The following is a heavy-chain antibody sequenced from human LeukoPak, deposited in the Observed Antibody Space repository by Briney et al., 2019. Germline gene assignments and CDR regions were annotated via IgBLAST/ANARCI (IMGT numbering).Heavy chain of an antibody. V-gene: IGHV4-59*01. D-gene: IGHD3-22*01. CDR1: GGSIGSYY. J-gene: IGHJ4*02. CDR2: MHYSGSA. Sequence: SETLSLTCTVSGGSIGSYYWTWIRQPPGKGLEWIGYMHYSGSAYYNPSLQSRVTISIDTSKNQFSLKLNSVTAADTALYYCASDSSGYGSATHWGRGTLVTVSS. CDR3: ASDSSGYGSATH.